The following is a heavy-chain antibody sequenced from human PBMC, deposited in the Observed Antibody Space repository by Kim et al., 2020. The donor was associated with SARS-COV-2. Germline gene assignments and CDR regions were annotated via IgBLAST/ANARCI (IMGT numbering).Heavy chain of an antibody. Sequence: SETLSLTCAVYGGSFSGYYWSWIRQPPGKGLEWIGEINHSGSTNYNPSLKSRVTISVDTSKNQFSLKLSSVTAADTAVYYCARDRLLWFGASVSGMDVWG. D-gene: IGHD3-10*01. CDR1: GGSFSGYY. J-gene: IGHJ6*01. V-gene: IGHV4-34*01. CDR3: ARDRLLWFGASVSGMDV. CDR2: INHSGST.